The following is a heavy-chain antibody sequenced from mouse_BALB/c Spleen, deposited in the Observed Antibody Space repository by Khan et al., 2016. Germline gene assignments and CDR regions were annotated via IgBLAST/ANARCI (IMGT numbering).Heavy chain of an antibody. V-gene: IGHV14-4*02. CDR3: NACDYNAMNY. J-gene: IGHJ4*01. CDR2: IDPENGDT. Sequence: EVELVESGAELVRSGASVKLSCTASGFNIKDYYMHWVKQRPEQGLEWIGWIDPENGDTEYDPKVKGKATMTADTSSNTAYLQLRSLTSEDHAVYYCNACDYNAMNYWGQGTSVTVSS. CDR1: GFNIKDYY.